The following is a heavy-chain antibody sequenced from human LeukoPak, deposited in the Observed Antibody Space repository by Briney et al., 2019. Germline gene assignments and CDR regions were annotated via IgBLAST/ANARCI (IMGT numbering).Heavy chain of an antibody. CDR1: GGTFSSYA. CDR3: ARGRGMEYSSSSDAFDI. V-gene: IGHV1-69*13. CDR2: IIPIFGTA. J-gene: IGHJ3*02. D-gene: IGHD6-6*01. Sequence: GASVKVSCKASGGTFSSYAISWVRQAPGQGLEWMGGIIPIFGTANYAQKFQGRVTITADESTSTAYMELSSLRSEDTAVYYCARGRGMEYSSSSDAFDIWGQGTMVTVSS.